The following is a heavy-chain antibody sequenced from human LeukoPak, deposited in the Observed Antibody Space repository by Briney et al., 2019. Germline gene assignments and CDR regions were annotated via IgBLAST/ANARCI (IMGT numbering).Heavy chain of an antibody. V-gene: IGHV3-23*01. CDR2: ISGSGGST. CDR3: AKCQDIVVVPDPYFDY. D-gene: IGHD2-2*01. J-gene: IGHJ4*02. Sequence: GGSLRLSCAASGFTFSSYAMSWVRPAPGKGLEWVSAISGSGGSTYYADSVKGRFTISRDNSKNTLYLQMNSLRAEDTAVYYCAKCQDIVVVPDPYFDYWGQGTLVTVSS. CDR1: GFTFSSYA.